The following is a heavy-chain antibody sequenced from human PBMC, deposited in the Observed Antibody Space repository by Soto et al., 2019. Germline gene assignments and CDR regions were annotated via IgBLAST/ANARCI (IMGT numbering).Heavy chain of an antibody. CDR3: AGTYYYDSSGHSVNAFDI. J-gene: IGHJ3*02. CDR1: GYSFTSYW. CDR2: IDPSDSYT. Sequence: GESLKISCKGSGYSFTSYWISWVRQMPGKGLEWMGRIDPSDSYTNYSPSFQGHVTIPADKSISTAYLQWSSLKASDTAMYYCAGTYYYDSSGHSVNAFDIWGQGTMVSVSS. D-gene: IGHD3-22*01. V-gene: IGHV5-10-1*01.